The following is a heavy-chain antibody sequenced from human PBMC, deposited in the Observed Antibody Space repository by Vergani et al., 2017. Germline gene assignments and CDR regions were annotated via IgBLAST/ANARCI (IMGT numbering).Heavy chain of an antibody. V-gene: IGHV3-30*03. CDR3: ARGPTGYGAPIGYFDY. CDR2: ISYDGSNK. Sequence: QVQLVESGGGVVQPGRSLRLSCAASGFTFSSYGMHWVRQAPGKGLEWVAVISYDGSNKYYADSVKGRFTISRDNSKNTLYLQMNSLRAEDTAVYYCARGPTGYGAPIGYFDYWGQGTLVTVSS. D-gene: IGHD1-26*01. J-gene: IGHJ4*02. CDR1: GFTFSSYG.